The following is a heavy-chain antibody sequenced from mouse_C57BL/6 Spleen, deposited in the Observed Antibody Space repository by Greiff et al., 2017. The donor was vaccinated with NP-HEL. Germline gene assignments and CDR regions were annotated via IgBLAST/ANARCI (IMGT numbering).Heavy chain of an antibody. CDR1: GYTFTSYW. Sequence: VQLQQPGAELVKPGASVKLSCKASGYTFTSYWMHWVKQRPGQGLEWIGMIHPNSGSTNYNEKFKSKATLTVDKSSSTAYMQLSSLTSEDSAVYYCARDYYGPNYYAMDYWGQGTSVTVSS. CDR2: IHPNSGST. J-gene: IGHJ4*01. D-gene: IGHD1-1*01. CDR3: ARDYYGPNYYAMDY. V-gene: IGHV1-64*01.